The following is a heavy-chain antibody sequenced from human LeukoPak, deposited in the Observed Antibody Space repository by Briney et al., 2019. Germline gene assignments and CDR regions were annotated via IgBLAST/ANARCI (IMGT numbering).Heavy chain of an antibody. D-gene: IGHD6-13*01. CDR3: ARLDSSWYEKPADH. CDR2: INGDGRNI. V-gene: IGHV3-74*01. Sequence: TGGSLRLSCVASGFTFSSYWMHWVRQHPRKGLVWVSRINGDGRNINYADSVRGRFTISRDNAKNTLYLQMNTLRVEDTAVYYCARLDSSWYEKPADHWGQGTLVTVSS. CDR1: GFTFSSYW. J-gene: IGHJ4*02.